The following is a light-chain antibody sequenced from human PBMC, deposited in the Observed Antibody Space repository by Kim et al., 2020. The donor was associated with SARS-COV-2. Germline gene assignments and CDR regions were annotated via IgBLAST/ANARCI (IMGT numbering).Light chain of an antibody. V-gene: IGLV4-69*01. CDR2: LNSDGSH. CDR3: QTWGTGIHVV. CDR1: SGHSSYA. J-gene: IGLJ2*01. Sequence: QLVLTQSPSASASLGASVKLTCTLSSGHSSYAIAWHQQQPEKGPRYSMKLNSDGSHSKGDGIPDRFSGSSSGAERYLTISSLQSEDEADYYCQTWGTGIHVVFGGGTQLTVL.